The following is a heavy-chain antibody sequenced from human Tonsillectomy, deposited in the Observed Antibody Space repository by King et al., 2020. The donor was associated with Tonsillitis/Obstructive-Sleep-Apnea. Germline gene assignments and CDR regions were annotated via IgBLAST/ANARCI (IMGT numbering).Heavy chain of an antibody. V-gene: IGHV5-51*03. CDR1: GYSFTSYW. Sequence: QLVQSGAEVKKPGESLKISCKGSGYSFTSYWIGWVRQMPGKGLEWRGTIYPGNSDTSYSPSFQGQVTISADKSISTAYLQWSSLKASDTAMYYCARRSSGWYDYFDYWGQGTLVTVSS. CDR2: IYPGNSDT. CDR3: ARRSSGWYDYFDY. J-gene: IGHJ4*02. D-gene: IGHD6-19*01.